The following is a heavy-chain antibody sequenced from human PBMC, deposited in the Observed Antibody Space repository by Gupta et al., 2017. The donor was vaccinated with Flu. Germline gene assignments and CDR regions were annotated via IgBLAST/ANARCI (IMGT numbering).Heavy chain of an antibody. CDR3: ARVADPDIVVVPAAIPWSFDY. D-gene: IGHD2-2*02. V-gene: IGHV4-34*01. CDR2: INHSGST. CDR1: GGSFSGYY. J-gene: IGHJ4*02. Sequence: QVQLQQWGAGLLKPSETLSLTCAVYGGSFSGYYWSWIRQPPGKGLEWIGEINHSGSTNYNPSLKSRVTISVDTSKNQFSLKLSSVTAADTAVYYCARVADPDIVVVPAAIPWSFDYWGQGTLVTVSS.